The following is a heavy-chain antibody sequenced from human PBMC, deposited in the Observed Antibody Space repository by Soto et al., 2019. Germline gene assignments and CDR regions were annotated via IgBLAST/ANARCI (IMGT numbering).Heavy chain of an antibody. CDR2: ISGNGVGT. D-gene: IGHD2-21*01. CDR1: GFTLSGYA. CDR3: ARRARVVFYDMPV. J-gene: IGHJ6*03. Sequence: EVQLAESGGGLAQPGGSLRLSCAASGFTLSGYAMDWVRQAPGKGLEYVSGISGNGVGTYYANSVQGRFTIARDKSKNAVHLQMGCQRPEGTAVTYCARRARVVFYDMPVWGKGSTVTVSS. V-gene: IGHV3-64*01.